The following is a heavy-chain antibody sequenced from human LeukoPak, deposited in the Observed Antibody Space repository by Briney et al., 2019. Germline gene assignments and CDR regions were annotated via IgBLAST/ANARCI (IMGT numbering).Heavy chain of an antibody. J-gene: IGHJ4*02. CDR3: AREGYDFWSGYPLGYFDY. D-gene: IGHD3-3*01. CDR1: GGSISSSSYY. CDR2: IYYSGST. Sequence: SETLSLTCTVSGGSISSSSYYWGWIRQPPGKGLEWIGSIYYSGSTYYNPSLKSRVTISVDTSKNQFSLKLSSVTAADTAVYYCAREGYDFWSGYPLGYFDYWGQGTLVTVSS. V-gene: IGHV4-39*07.